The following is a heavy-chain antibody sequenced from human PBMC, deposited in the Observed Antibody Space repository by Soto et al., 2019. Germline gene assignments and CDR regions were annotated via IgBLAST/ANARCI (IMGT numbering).Heavy chain of an antibody. CDR3: ARAMTTVTTLWYFDP. CDR1: GFTFSSYG. D-gene: IGHD4-17*01. Sequence: QVQLVESGGGVVQPGRSLRLSCAASGFTFSSYGMHWVRQAPGKGLEWVAVIWYDGSNTYYADSVKGRFTISRDNSKNTLYLQVNSLRAEDTAVYYCARAMTTVTTLWYFDPWGRGTLVTVSS. CDR2: IWYDGSNT. V-gene: IGHV3-33*01. J-gene: IGHJ2*01.